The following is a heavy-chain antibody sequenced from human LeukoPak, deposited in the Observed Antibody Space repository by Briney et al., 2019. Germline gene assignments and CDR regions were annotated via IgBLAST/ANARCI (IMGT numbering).Heavy chain of an antibody. J-gene: IGHJ4*02. V-gene: IGHV1-2*02. CDR2: FNPNSGGA. CDR1: GYLFTRYY. CDR3: VRDFDDYGDS. Sequence: GASVKVSCKTSGYLFTRYYMHWVRLAPGQGLEWIGWFNPNSGGAKFPQKFDGRVTLTGDTSITTAYMELHRLTSDGTALYYCVRDFDDYGDSWGQGTLVTVSS.